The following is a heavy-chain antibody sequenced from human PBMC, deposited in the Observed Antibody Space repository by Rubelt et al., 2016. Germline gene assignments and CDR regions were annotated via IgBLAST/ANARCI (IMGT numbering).Heavy chain of an antibody. CDR1: EFTFNNAW. J-gene: IGHJ4*02. Sequence: EVQLVESGGGLVKPGGSLRLSCAASEFTFNNAWMTWVRQAPGKGLEWIGRIKSKTDGGTTAYAAPVNGRFTISRDDSKNTLYLQMNTLETEDTAVYFCTRYNTGWLDYWGQGTLVTVSS. CDR3: TRYNTGWLDY. CDR2: IKSKTDGGTT. V-gene: IGHV3-15*01. D-gene: IGHD6-19*01.